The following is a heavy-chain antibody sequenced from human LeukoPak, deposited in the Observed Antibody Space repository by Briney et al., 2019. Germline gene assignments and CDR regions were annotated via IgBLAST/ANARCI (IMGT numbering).Heavy chain of an antibody. CDR1: GYTFTGYY. CDR3: ARDCTSCYYYYGMDV. D-gene: IGHD2-2*01. J-gene: IGHJ6*02. Sequence: ASVKVSCKASGYTFTGYYMHWVRQAPGQGLEWMGWINPNSGGTNYAQKFQGRVTMTRDTSISTAYMEPSRLRSDDTAVYYCARDCTSCYYYYGMDVWGQGTTVTVSS. CDR2: INPNSGGT. V-gene: IGHV1-2*02.